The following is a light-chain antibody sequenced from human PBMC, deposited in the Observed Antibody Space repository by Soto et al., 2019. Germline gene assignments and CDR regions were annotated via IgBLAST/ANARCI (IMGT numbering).Light chain of an antibody. Sequence: EIVMTQSTATLSVSPGERATLSCRASQSVSSNLAWYQQKPGQAPRLLIYGASTRAPGIPARFSGSGSGTEFTLTISSLQSEDFAVYYCQQYNNWPPNTFGGGTKVEIK. CDR1: QSVSSN. CDR2: GAS. J-gene: IGKJ4*01. CDR3: QQYNNWPPNT. V-gene: IGKV3-15*01.